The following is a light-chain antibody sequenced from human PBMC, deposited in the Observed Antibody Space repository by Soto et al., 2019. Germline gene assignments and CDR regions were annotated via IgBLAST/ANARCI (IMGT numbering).Light chain of an antibody. CDR2: GAS. Sequence: DTVLTQSPATLSVSPGERATLSCRASQSVFNNHICWYQQKPGQAPRLLICGASLRATGIPDRFSGRGSGTYIPLTISRLEPEDFAVHCYQQNGRPPSTFGQGTKVDIK. CDR1: QSVFNNH. J-gene: IGKJ1*01. V-gene: IGKV3-20*01. CDR3: QQNGRPPST.